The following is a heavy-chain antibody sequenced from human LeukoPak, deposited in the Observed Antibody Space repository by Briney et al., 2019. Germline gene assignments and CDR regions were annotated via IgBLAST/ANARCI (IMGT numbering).Heavy chain of an antibody. D-gene: IGHD6-13*01. CDR1: GGSISSYY. V-gene: IGHV4-59*01. CDR2: IYYSGST. Sequence: PSETLSLTCTVSGGSISSYYWSWIRQPPGKGLEWIGYIYYSGSTNYNPSLKSRVTISVDTSKNQFSLKLSSVTAANTAVYYCARGRWGSSLDYWGQGTLVTVSS. J-gene: IGHJ4*02. CDR3: ARGRWGSSLDY.